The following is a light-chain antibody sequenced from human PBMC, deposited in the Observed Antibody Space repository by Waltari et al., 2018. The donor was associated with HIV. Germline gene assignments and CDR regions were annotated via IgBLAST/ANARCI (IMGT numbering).Light chain of an antibody. V-gene: IGLV1-40*01. CDR1: RSNIGAGYH. J-gene: IGLJ1*01. CDR3: QSHDSSLSGYV. Sequence: QSVLTQPPSVSGAPGQRVTISCTGSRSNIGAGYHVHWYQQPPGTAPKLLIYGNSNRPSGVPDRFSGSKSGTSASLAITGLQAEDEADYYCQSHDSSLSGYVFGTGTKVTVL. CDR2: GNS.